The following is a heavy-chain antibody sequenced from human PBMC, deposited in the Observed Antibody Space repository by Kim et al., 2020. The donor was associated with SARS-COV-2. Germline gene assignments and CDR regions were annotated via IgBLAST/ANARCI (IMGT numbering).Heavy chain of an antibody. D-gene: IGHD2-21*01. Sequence: GGSLRLSCAASGFSFSGSWIHWVRHTPGKGLEWVSRINPRGDWTAYADAVKGRFILSRDNARHEIFLHMGSLRAEDTALYYCASAPDCGARRCQRGLPYSGMEFRGQGTTVTVSS. CDR3: ASAPDCGARRCQRGLPYSGMEF. J-gene: IGHJ6*02. V-gene: IGHV3-74*01. CDR1: GFSFSGSW. CDR2: INPRGDWT.